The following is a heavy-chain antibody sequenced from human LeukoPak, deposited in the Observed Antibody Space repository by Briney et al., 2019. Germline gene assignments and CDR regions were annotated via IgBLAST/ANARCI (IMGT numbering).Heavy chain of an antibody. CDR2: INPSGGRT. V-gene: IGHV1-46*01. D-gene: IGHD3-22*01. Sequence: ASMKVSCKASGYTFTSYYMHWVRQAPGQGLEWMGIINPSGGRTDYAQKFQGRLTMTRDTSTSTVYMELSSLRSEDTAVYYCARDRPGDSGYYFDYWGQGTLVTVSS. CDR1: GYTFTSYY. J-gene: IGHJ4*02. CDR3: ARDRPGDSGYYFDY.